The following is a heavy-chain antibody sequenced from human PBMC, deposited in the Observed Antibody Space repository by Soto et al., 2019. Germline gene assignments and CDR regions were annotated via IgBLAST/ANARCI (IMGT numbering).Heavy chain of an antibody. CDR2: IIPIFATA. J-gene: IGHJ4*02. V-gene: IGHV1-69*12. D-gene: IGHD4-17*01. CDR1: GDTFSSSYA. Sequence: QVQLVQSGAEVKKPGSSVKVSCKASGDTFSSSYAISWVRQAPGQGLEWMGGIIPIFATANYAQKFQGRVTITADEPTYXAYMELSSLRSDDTAVYYCAKTPPRTTATAYYFDSWGPGTLVTVSS. CDR3: AKTPPRTTATAYYFDS.